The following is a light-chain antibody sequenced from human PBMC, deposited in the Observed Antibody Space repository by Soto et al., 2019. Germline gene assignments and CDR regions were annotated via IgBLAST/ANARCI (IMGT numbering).Light chain of an antibody. V-gene: IGKV1-5*01. Sequence: DIQMTQSPSTLSASVGDRVTITCRASQSISSWLAWYQQKPGKAPKLLIYDASSLESGVPSRFSGSGSGTEFTLTISSLQPDDFATYYCQQYKSYSPATFGQGTKVDIK. CDR3: QQYKSYSPAT. CDR1: QSISSW. J-gene: IGKJ1*01. CDR2: DAS.